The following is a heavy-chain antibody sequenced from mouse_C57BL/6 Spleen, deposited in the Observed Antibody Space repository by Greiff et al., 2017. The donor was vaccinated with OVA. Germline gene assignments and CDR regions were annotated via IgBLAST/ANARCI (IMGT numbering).Heavy chain of an antibody. V-gene: IGHV5-9*01. Sequence: EVKVVESGGGLVKPGGSLKLSCAASGFTFSSYTMSWVRQTPEKRLEWVATISGGGGNTYYPDSVKGRFTISRDNAKNTLYLQMSSLRSEDTALYYCAKYGYDKDYFDYWGQGTTLTVSS. CDR2: ISGGGGNT. CDR1: GFTFSSYT. CDR3: AKYGYDKDYFDY. J-gene: IGHJ2*01. D-gene: IGHD2-2*01.